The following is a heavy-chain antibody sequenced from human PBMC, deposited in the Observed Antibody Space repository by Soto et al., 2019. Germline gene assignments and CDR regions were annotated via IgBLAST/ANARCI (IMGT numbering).Heavy chain of an antibody. D-gene: IGHD3-9*01. CDR2: IYYSGST. V-gene: IGHV4-39*01. CDR1: GGSISSSSYY. Sequence: PSETLSLTCTVSGGSISSSSYYWGWIRQPPGKGLEWIGSIYYSGSTYYNPPLKSRVTISVDTSKNQFSLKLSSVTAADTAVYYCARRDTYYDILTDQFGMDVWGQGTTVTVSS. CDR3: ARRDTYYDILTDQFGMDV. J-gene: IGHJ6*02.